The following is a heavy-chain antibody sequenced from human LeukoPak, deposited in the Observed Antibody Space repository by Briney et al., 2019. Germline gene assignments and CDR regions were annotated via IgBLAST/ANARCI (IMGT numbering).Heavy chain of an antibody. CDR1: GGSVSSNGYY. J-gene: IGHJ4*02. CDR3: ARHYSPSYCNGGCYRFDS. CDR2: IYYTGST. V-gene: IGHV4-39*01. Sequence: SETLCLTCTVSGGSVSSNGYYCAWIRQPPGKGLEWIGSIYYTGSTYYNAPFESRVTISADTSKNQFSLKLNSVTAADTAVYFCARHYSPSYCNGGCYRFDSWGQGTLVTVSS. D-gene: IGHD2-21*02.